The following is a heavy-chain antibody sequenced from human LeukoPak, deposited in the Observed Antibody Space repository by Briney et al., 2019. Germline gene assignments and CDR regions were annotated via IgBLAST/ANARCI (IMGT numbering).Heavy chain of an antibody. CDR1: GGSISSSSYY. V-gene: IGHV4-39*07. D-gene: IGHD5-18*01. CDR2: IYYSGST. J-gene: IGHJ4*02. Sequence: PSETLSLTCTVSGGSISSSSYYWGWIRQPPGKGLEWIGSIYYSGSTYYNPSLKSRVTISVDTSKNQFSLKLSSVTAADTAVYYCARDTDPDTAMPPFDYWGQGTLVTVSS. CDR3: ARDTDPDTAMPPFDY.